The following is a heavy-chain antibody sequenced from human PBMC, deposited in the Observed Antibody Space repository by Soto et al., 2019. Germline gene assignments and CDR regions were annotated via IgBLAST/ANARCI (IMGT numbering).Heavy chain of an antibody. D-gene: IGHD6-13*01. CDR2: ISWNSGSI. CDR3: AKEVAAAGVGFDY. J-gene: IGHJ4*02. V-gene: IGHV3-9*01. CDR1: GFTFDDYA. Sequence: GGSLRLSCAASGFTFDDYAMHWVRQAPGKGLEWVSGISWNSGSIGYADSVKGRFTISRDNAKNSLYLQMNSLRAEDTALYYCAKEVAAAGVGFDYWGQGTLVTVSS.